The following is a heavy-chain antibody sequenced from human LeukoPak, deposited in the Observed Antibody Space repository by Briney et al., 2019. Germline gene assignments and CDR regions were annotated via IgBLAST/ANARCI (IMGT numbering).Heavy chain of an antibody. Sequence: ASVKVSCKASGYTFTSYGINWVRQAPGQGLEWMGWISAYNGNTNYAQKLQGRVTVTTDTSTSTAYMELRSLRSDDTAVYYCASSKNYYDSSGLDYWGQGTLVTVS. CDR3: ASSKNYYDSSGLDY. CDR1: GYTFTSYG. D-gene: IGHD3-22*01. J-gene: IGHJ4*02. CDR2: ISAYNGNT. V-gene: IGHV1-18*01.